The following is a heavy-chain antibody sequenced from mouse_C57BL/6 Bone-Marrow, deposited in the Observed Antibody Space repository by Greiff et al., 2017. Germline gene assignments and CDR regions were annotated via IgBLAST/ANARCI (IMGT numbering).Heavy chain of an antibody. D-gene: IGHD2-4*01. CDR1: GFTFSDYY. V-gene: IGHV5-16*01. Sequence: EVKLLESEGGLVQPGSSMKLSCPASGFTFSDYYMAWVRQVPEKGLEWVANINYDGSSTYYLDSLQSRYILSRDNATNILYLQMSSLKSEDTATYYCARVGDYDGGGYYYAMDYWGQGTSVTVSS. J-gene: IGHJ4*01. CDR3: ARVGDYDGGGYYYAMDY. CDR2: INYDGSST.